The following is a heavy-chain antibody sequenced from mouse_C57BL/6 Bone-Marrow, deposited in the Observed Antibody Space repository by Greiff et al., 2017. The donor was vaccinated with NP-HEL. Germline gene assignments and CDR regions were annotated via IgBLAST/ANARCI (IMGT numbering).Heavy chain of an antibody. CDR2: ISSGGSYT. V-gene: IGHV5-6*01. CDR1: GFTFSSYG. CDR3: ARHPPGAMDY. J-gene: IGHJ4*01. Sequence: EVQLKESGGDLVKPGGSLKLSCAASGFTFSSYGMSWVRQTPDKRLEWVATISSGGSYTYYPDSVKGRFTISRDNAKNTLYLQMSSLKSEDTAMYYCARHPPGAMDYWGQGTSVTVSS.